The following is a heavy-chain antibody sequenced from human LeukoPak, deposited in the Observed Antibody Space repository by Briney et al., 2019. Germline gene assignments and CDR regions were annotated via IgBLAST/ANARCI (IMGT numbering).Heavy chain of an antibody. D-gene: IGHD4-17*01. Sequence: TGGSLRLSCAASGFTFSSYEMNWVRQAPGKGLERVSSISSSGSTIYYADSVKGRFTISRDNAKNSLYLQTSSLRAEDTAVYYCARQELYGDYYWGQGTLVTVSS. J-gene: IGHJ4*02. CDR1: GFTFSSYE. V-gene: IGHV3-48*03. CDR3: ARQELYGDYY. CDR2: ISSSGSTI.